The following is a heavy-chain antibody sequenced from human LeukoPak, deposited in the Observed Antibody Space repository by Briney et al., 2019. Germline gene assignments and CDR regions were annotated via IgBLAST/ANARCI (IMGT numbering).Heavy chain of an antibody. CDR2: IYTSAST. J-gene: IGHJ6*02. CDR1: GGSPSSDY. Sequence: PERLSLTCLLSGGSPSSDYSSWVRPPPGGGREWIGYIYTSASTNNNPSLKRRVTISVDTSKTQFCGELSSVTAADTAVYYCARDLGDTAGVDVWGQGTTVTVSS. D-gene: IGHD3-16*01. V-gene: IGHV4-59*01. CDR3: ARDLGDTAGVDV.